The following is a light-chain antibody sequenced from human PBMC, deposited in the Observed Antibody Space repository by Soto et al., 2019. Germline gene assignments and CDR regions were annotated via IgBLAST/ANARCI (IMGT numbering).Light chain of an antibody. Sequence: EFGLTQSACTLSSSAGERATLSSRASQTVRNNYLAWYQQKPGQAPRLLIYDASSRATGIPDRFSGGGSGTDFTLTISRLQPEDFAVYYCQQFSSSGTFGQGTKVDIK. V-gene: IGKV3-20*01. CDR3: QQFSSSGT. J-gene: IGKJ1*01. CDR1: QTVRNNY. CDR2: DAS.